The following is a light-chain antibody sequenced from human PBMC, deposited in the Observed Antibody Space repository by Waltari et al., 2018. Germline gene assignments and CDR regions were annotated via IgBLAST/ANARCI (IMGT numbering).Light chain of an antibody. J-gene: IGKJ2*01. V-gene: IGKV3-11*01. CDR1: QSVSSY. Sequence: EIVLTQSPATLSLSPGERATLSCRASQSVSSYLAWYQQKPGQAPRLLIYDASNRATGIPARFRGSGSGTDFTLTISSLEPEDFAVYCCQQRSNVPPTFGQWTKLEIK. CDR3: QQRSNVPPT. CDR2: DAS.